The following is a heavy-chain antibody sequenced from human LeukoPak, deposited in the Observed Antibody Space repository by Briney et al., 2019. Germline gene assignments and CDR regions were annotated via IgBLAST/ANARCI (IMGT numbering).Heavy chain of an antibody. CDR1: GFTFSSYA. Sequence: PGGSLRLSCAASGFTFSSYAMSWVRQAPGKGLEWVSAISGSGGSTYYADSVKGRFTISRDNSKNTLYLQMNSLRAEDTAVYYCAKARRGCSSTSCPLDYWGQGTLVTVSS. CDR3: AKARRGCSSTSCPLDY. D-gene: IGHD2-2*01. J-gene: IGHJ4*02. V-gene: IGHV3-23*01. CDR2: ISGSGGST.